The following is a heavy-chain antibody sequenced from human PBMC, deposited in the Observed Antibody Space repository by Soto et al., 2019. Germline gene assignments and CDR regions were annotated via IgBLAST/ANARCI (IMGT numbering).Heavy chain of an antibody. CDR2: IYYSGST. Sequence: QLQLQESGPGLVKPSETLSLTCTVSGGSISSSSYYWGWIRQPPGKGLEWIGSIYYSGSTYYNPSLKSRFPLSLDTSKNQFSPKLSSVTAADTAVYYCARRTYYYYDSSGYYLYYFDYWGQGTLVTVSS. J-gene: IGHJ4*02. CDR3: ARRTYYYYDSSGYYLYYFDY. D-gene: IGHD3-22*01. V-gene: IGHV4-39*01. CDR1: GGSISSSSYY.